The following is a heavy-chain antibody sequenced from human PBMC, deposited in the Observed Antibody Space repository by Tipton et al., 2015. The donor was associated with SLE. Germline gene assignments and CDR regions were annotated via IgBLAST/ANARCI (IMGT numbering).Heavy chain of an antibody. J-gene: IGHJ5*02. V-gene: IGHV4-61*08. CDR2: IYYSGNT. CDR3: ARDQGIAVAGRRFDP. D-gene: IGHD6-19*01. Sequence: TLSLTCTVSGGSISSGGYYWSWIRQHPGKGLEWIGYIYYSGNTNYNPSLKSRVTFSIDMSKNQFSLKLSSVTAADTAVYYCARDQGIAVAGRRFDPWGQGTLVTVSS. CDR1: GGSISSGGYY.